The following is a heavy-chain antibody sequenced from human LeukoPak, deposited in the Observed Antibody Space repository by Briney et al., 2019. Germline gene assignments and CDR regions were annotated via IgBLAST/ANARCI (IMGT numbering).Heavy chain of an antibody. J-gene: IGHJ4*02. CDR3: AKGVDSVGTCYSSIDY. CDR2: ISSSGGST. CDR1: GFTFSSYS. Sequence: AGGSLRLSCVASGFTFSSYSMSWVRQAPGKGLERVSVISSSGGSTHYADSVKGRFTISRDNSKNTLYLQMNSLRAEDTAVYYCAKGVDSVGTCYSSIDYWGQGTLVTVSP. V-gene: IGHV3-23*01. D-gene: IGHD2-15*01.